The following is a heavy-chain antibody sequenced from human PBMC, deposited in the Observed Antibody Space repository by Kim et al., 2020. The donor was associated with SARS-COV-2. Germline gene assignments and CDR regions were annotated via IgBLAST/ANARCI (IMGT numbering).Heavy chain of an antibody. CDR2: IKQDGSEK. CDR1: GFTFSSYW. Sequence: GGSLRLSCAASGFTFSSYWMSWVRQAPGKGLEWVANIKQDGSEKYYVDSVKGRFTISRDNAKNSLYLQMNSLRAEDTAVYYCARDAHIVVVPAAILHWGQGTLVTVSS. CDR3: ARDAHIVVVPAAILH. D-gene: IGHD2-2*01. J-gene: IGHJ4*02. V-gene: IGHV3-7*03.